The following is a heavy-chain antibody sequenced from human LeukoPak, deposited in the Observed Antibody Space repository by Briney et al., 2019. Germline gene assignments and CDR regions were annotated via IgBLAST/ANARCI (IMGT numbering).Heavy chain of an antibody. CDR2: IYYSGST. D-gene: IGHD5-24*01. CDR1: GGSISSYY. CDR3: ARQQGDGYNPRAFYYYGMDV. V-gene: IGHV4-59*08. Sequence: SETLSLTCTVSGGSISSYYWSWIRQPPGKGLEWLGYIYYSGSTNYNPSLKSRVTISVDTSKNQFSLKLSSVTAADTAVYYCARQQGDGYNPRAFYYYGMDVWGQGTTVTVSS. J-gene: IGHJ6*02.